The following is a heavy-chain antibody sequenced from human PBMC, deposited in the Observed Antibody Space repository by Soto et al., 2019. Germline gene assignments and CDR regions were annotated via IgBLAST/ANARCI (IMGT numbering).Heavy chain of an antibody. D-gene: IGHD5-18*01. V-gene: IGHV1-69*06. J-gene: IGHJ4*02. CDR3: ARGWIDLWWYFDY. CDR2: IVPIFGTA. CDR1: GGSFGRYG. Sequence: ASVKASCKASGGSFGRYGLHWVLQAPGQGLEWMGGIVPIFGTANYTQKFQGRVTITADKSTDTAYLEMRSLKSEDTAVYFCARGWIDLWWYFDYWGQGTLVTVSS.